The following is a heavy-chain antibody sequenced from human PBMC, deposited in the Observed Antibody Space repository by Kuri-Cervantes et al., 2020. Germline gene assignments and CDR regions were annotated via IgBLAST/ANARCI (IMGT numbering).Heavy chain of an antibody. CDR1: GYSISSGYY. Sequence: ESLKISCTVSGYSISSGYYWGWIRQPPGKGLEWIGSIYHSGSTYYNPSLKSRVTISVDTSKNQFSLKLSSVTAADTAVYYCARGGITMVRGVIRRSDYYYYGMDVWGQGTTVTVSS. J-gene: IGHJ6*02. V-gene: IGHV4-38-2*02. CDR3: ARGGITMVRGVIRRSDYYYYGMDV. CDR2: IYHSGST. D-gene: IGHD3-10*01.